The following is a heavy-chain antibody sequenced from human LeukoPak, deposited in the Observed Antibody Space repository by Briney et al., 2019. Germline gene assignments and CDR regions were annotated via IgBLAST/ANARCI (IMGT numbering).Heavy chain of an antibody. D-gene: IGHD3-22*01. CDR1: GYTFTSYY. CDR3: VRSDGSGYYPRTLDY. J-gene: IGHJ4*02. V-gene: IGHV1-18*04. CDR2: ISAYNGNR. Sequence: ASVKVSCKASGYTFTSYYMHWVRQAPGQGLEWMGWISAYNGNRNYAQKLQGRVTMTTDTSTSTAYMELRSLRSDDTAVYYCVRSDGSGYYPRTLDYWGQGTLVTVSS.